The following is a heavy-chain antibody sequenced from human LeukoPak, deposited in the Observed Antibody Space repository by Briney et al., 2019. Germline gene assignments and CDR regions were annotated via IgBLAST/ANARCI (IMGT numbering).Heavy chain of an antibody. CDR1: GGSISSGVYY. D-gene: IGHD3-16*01. CDR2: IYYSGST. J-gene: IGHJ4*02. V-gene: IGHV4-39*01. CDR3: ATYRPVWGIDY. Sequence: TPSQTLSLTCTVSGGSISSGVYYWSWIRQPPGKGLEWIGSIYYSGSTYYNPSLKSRVTISVDTSKNQFSLRLSSVTAADTAVYYCATYRPVWGIDYWGQGTLVTVSS.